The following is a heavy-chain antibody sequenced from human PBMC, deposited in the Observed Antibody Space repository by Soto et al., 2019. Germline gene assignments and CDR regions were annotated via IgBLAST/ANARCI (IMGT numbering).Heavy chain of an antibody. V-gene: IGHV3-21*01. Sequence: EVQLVESGGGLVKPGGSLRLSCAASGFTFSSYSMNWVRQAPGKGLEWVSSISSSSSYIDYADSVKGRFTISRDNAKNSLYLQMNSLRAEDTAVYYCARDASPDYDILTGYYIGYDYWGQGTLVTVSS. D-gene: IGHD3-9*01. J-gene: IGHJ4*02. CDR3: ARDASPDYDILTGYYIGYDY. CDR1: GFTFSSYS. CDR2: ISSSSSYI.